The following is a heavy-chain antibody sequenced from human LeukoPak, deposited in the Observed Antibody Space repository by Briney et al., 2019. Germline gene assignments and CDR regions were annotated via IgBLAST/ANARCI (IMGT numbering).Heavy chain of an antibody. Sequence: QPGGSLRLSCAASGFAVGRSYMSWVRQAPGKGLEWVSVIHGAGDTYCADSVKGRFTISRDNSKNTLYLQMNSLRAEDTAVYYCARQTTNSGYYSYWGQGTLVTVSS. CDR1: GFAVGRSY. CDR3: ARQTTNSGYYSY. CDR2: IHGAGDT. J-gene: IGHJ4*02. D-gene: IGHD5-12*01. V-gene: IGHV3-53*01.